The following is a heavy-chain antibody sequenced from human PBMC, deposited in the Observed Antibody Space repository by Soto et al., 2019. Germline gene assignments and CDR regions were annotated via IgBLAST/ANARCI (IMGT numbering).Heavy chain of an antibody. CDR1: GYTFTSYG. J-gene: IGHJ6*02. V-gene: IGHV1-18*01. CDR3: ARVVVVRGVLYYYGMDV. CDR2: ISAYNGNT. Sequence: VASVKVSCKASGYTFTSYGISWVRQAPGQGLEWMGWISAYNGNTNYAQKLQGRVTMTTDTSTNTAYMELRSLRSDDTAVYYCARVVVVRGVLYYYGMDVWGQGTTVTVSS. D-gene: IGHD3-10*01.